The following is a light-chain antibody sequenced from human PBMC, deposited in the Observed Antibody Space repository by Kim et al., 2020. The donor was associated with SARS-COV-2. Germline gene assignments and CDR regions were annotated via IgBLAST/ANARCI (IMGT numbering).Light chain of an antibody. V-gene: IGLV1-51*01. CDR2: DSA. J-gene: IGLJ2*01. Sequence: QSVLTQPPSMSAAPGQRVAISCSGSRSTIGSNEVSWYQHVPGTAPKLLLYDSAKRPSGIPARFSGSKSGTSATLAITGLQTGDEADYYCATWDTSLSPHVIFGGGTQLTVL. CDR3: ATWDTSLSPHVI. CDR1: RSTIGSNE.